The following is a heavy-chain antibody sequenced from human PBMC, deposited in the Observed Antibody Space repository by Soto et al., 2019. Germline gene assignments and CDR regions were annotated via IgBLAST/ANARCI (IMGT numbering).Heavy chain of an antibody. J-gene: IGHJ4*02. CDR1: GFTFSSYW. D-gene: IGHD5-12*01. CDR2: IKSDGSST. CDR3: ARGREYNGYYYWKY. Sequence: EVQLVESGGGLVQPGGSLRLSCAASGFTFSSYWMHWVRQPPGMGLVWVSRIKSDGSSTDYSDSVKGRITVSRDNAKNTLYLQMDSLRAEDTAVYYCARGREYNGYYYWKYWGQGTLVTVSS. V-gene: IGHV3-74*01.